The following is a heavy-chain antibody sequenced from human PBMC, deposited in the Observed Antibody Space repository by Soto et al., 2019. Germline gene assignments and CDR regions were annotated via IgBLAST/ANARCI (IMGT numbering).Heavy chain of an antibody. D-gene: IGHD1-26*01. CDR3: ASGGAGSGPFTWELPDH. V-gene: IGHV1-45*02. CDR1: GNTFSYRY. Sequence: QMQLVQSGAEVKKTGSSVTVSCKALGNTFSYRYLHWVLQATGQALEWMGWITPFSGDVHYAQKFQQRGTLTRDRSINTAYMRMSSLRSDDTAIYFCASGGAGSGPFTWELPDHWGQGTLVTVSS. J-gene: IGHJ4*02. CDR2: ITPFSGDV.